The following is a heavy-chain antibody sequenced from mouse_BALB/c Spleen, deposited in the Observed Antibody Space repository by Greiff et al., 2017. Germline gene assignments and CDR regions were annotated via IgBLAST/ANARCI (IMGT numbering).Heavy chain of an antibody. D-gene: IGHD4-1*01. CDR1: GFSLTSYG. CDR3: ARGESANWDWFAY. J-gene: IGHJ3*01. V-gene: IGHV2-9*02. CDR2: IWAGGST. Sequence: VQGVESGPGLVAPSQSLSITCTVSGFSLTSYGVHWVRQPPGKGLEWLGVIWAGGSTNYNSALMSRLSISKDNSKSQVFLKMNSLQTDDTAMYYCARGESANWDWFAYWGQGTLVTVSA.